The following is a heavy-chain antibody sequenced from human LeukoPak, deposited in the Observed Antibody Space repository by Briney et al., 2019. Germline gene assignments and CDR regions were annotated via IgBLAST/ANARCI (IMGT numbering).Heavy chain of an antibody. CDR3: ARVLLTYYYDSSGYSSIDYYGMDV. CDR2: ISSSGSTI. V-gene: IGHV3-11*01. Sequence: PGGSLRLSCAASGFTFSDYYMSWIRQAPGKGLEWVPYISSSGSTIYYADSVKGRFTISRDNAKNSLYLQMNSLRAEDTAVYYCARVLLTYYYDSSGYSSIDYYGMDVWGQGTTVTVSS. D-gene: IGHD3-22*01. CDR1: GFTFSDYY. J-gene: IGHJ6*02.